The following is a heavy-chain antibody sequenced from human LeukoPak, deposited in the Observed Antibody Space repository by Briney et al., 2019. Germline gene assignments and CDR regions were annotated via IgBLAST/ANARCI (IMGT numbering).Heavy chain of an antibody. J-gene: IGHJ4*02. Sequence: GGSLRLSCEASGFTFSSYAMSWVRQGPGKGLEWVSAISGSGASTYYADSVKGRFTLSRDNSKNTLSLQMNSLRAEDTAVYYCAKGVISSAAGLDYWGQGTLVTVSS. CDR3: AKGVISSAAGLDY. D-gene: IGHD2-2*01. CDR1: GFTFSSYA. V-gene: IGHV3-23*01. CDR2: ISGSGAST.